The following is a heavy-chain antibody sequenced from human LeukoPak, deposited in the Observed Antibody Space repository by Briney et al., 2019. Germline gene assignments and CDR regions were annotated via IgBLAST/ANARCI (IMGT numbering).Heavy chain of an antibody. CDR1: GYSFTSYW. CDR2: IYPGDSDT. V-gene: IGHV5-51*01. D-gene: IGHD6-13*01. CDR3: ARRSAAATELFDY. Sequence: GESLKISCKGSGYSFTSYWIGWVRQMPGEGLEWMGIIYPGDSDTRYSPSFQGQVTISADKSISTAFLQWSSLKASDTAMYYCARRSAAATELFDYWGQGTLVTVFS. J-gene: IGHJ4*02.